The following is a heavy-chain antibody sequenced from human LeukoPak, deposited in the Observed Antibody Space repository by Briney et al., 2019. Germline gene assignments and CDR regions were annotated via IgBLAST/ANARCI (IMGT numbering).Heavy chain of an antibody. Sequence: PGGSLRLSCAASGFTFSDYYMSWIRQAPGKGLEWVSYISSSGSNIYYADSVRGRFTISRDNAKNSLYLQMISLRAEETAVYYCARDPVEISYDYWGQGTLVTVSS. CDR3: ARDPVEISYDY. V-gene: IGHV3-11*04. D-gene: IGHD5-24*01. CDR2: ISSSGSNI. J-gene: IGHJ4*02. CDR1: GFTFSDYY.